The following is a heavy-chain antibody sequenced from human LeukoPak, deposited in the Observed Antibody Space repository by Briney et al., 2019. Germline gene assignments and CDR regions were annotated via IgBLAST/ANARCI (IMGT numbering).Heavy chain of an antibody. D-gene: IGHD3-22*01. J-gene: IGHJ4*02. V-gene: IGHV3-30*04. CDR1: GFTFSSYA. CDR3: AKDRRLVVVTSYFDY. Sequence: GGSLRLSCAASGFTFSSYAMHWVRQAPGKGLEWVAVISYDGSNKYYADSVKGRFTISRDNSKNTLYLQMNSLRAEDTAVYYCAKDRRLVVVTSYFDYWGQGTLVTVSS. CDR2: ISYDGSNK.